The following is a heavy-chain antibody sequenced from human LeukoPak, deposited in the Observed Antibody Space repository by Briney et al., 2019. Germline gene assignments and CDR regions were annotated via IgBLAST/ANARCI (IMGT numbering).Heavy chain of an antibody. CDR2: ISASGGST. Sequence: PGRSLRLSCAASGFTFSSYGMHWVRQAPGKGLEWVSAISASGGSTYYADSVKGRFTISRDNSKNTLYLQMNSLRAEDTAVYYCANLGDSSTSCPPPCYYYYMDVWGKGTTVTVSS. CDR1: GFTFSSYG. V-gene: IGHV3-23*01. CDR3: ANLGDSSTSCPPPCYYYYMDV. J-gene: IGHJ6*03. D-gene: IGHD2-2*01.